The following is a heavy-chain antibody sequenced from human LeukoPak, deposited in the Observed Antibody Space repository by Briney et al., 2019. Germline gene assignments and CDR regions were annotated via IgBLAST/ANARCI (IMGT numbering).Heavy chain of an antibody. V-gene: IGHV4-38-2*01. J-gene: IGHJ5*02. CDR3: ARLRLDFWSGYLNWFDP. Sequence: SETLSHTCAVSGYSISSGYYWGWIRQPPGKGLGWIGSIYHSGSTYYNPSLKSRVTISVDTSKNQFSLKLSSVTAADTAVYYCARLRLDFWSGYLNWFDPWGQGTLVTVSS. CDR2: IYHSGST. D-gene: IGHD3-3*01. CDR1: GYSISSGYY.